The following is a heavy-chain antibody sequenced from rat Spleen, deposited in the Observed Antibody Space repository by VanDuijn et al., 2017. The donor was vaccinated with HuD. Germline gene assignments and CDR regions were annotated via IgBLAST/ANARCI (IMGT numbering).Heavy chain of an antibody. Sequence: EVQLQESGPGLVKPSQSLSLTCSVTGYSITSSYRWNWIRKFPGNKLEWMGYINSAGSTNYNPSLKSRISITRDTSKNQFFLQVNSVTTEDTATYYCALIHTTGTTLFDYWGQGVMVTVSS. CDR2: INSAGST. J-gene: IGHJ2*01. CDR1: GYSITSSYR. CDR3: ALIHTTGTTLFDY. V-gene: IGHV3-3*01. D-gene: IGHD1-9*01.